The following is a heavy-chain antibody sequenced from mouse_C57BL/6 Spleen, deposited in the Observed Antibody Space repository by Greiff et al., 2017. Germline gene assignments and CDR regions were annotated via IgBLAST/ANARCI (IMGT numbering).Heavy chain of an antibody. Sequence: DVKLVESGPGMVQPSQSLSLTCTVTGYSITSGYDWHWLRHFPGNQLEWMGYISYSGSTNYNPSLKSRISTTHDTSKNHFFLNLNSLTTEDTATYYSGREKCGGAMGYRGQGTSGTGAS. J-gene: IGHJ4*01. CDR3: GREKCGGAMGY. V-gene: IGHV3-1*01. CDR1: GYSITSGYD. CDR2: ISYSGST. D-gene: IGHD1-3*01.